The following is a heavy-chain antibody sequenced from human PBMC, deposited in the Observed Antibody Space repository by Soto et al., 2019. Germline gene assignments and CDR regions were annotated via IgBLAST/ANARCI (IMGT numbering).Heavy chain of an antibody. D-gene: IGHD2-21*02. CDR3: ARHEGCGGDCYPFPFDP. J-gene: IGHJ5*02. Sequence: SETLSITCAVYGGSFSGYYWSWIRQPPGKGLEWIGEINHSGSTYYNPSLKSRVTISVDTSKNQFSLKLSSVTAADTAVYYCARHEGCGGDCYPFPFDPWGQGTLVTVSS. CDR1: GGSFSGYY. V-gene: IGHV4-34*01. CDR2: INHSGST.